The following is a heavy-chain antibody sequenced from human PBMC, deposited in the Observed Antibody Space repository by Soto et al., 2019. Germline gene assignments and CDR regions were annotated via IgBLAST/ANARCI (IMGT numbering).Heavy chain of an antibody. CDR3: GNFWEGEAPLDYFYY. V-gene: IGHV3-23*01. J-gene: IGHJ4*02. CDR1: GFTFSSYA. D-gene: IGHD3-3*01. Sequence: GGSLRLSCAASGFTFSSYAMSWVRQAPGKGLEWVSAISGSGGSTYHADSVKGRFTISRDNSKNTLYLQMNSLRAEDTAVYYCGNFWEGEAPLDYFYYWGQGPLVTVSS. CDR2: ISGSGGST.